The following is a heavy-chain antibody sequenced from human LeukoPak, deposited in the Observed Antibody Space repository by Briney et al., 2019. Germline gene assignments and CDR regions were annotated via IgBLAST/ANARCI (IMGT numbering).Heavy chain of an antibody. CDR1: GYTFTGYY. D-gene: IGHD5-18*01. CDR3: ARERGYSYAGDY. Sequence: ASVKVSCKAFGYTFTGYYMHWVRQAPGQGLEWMGWINPNSGGTNYAQKFQGRVTMTRDTSISTAYMELSRLRSDDTAVYYCARERGYSYAGDYWGQGTLVTVSS. CDR2: INPNSGGT. V-gene: IGHV1-2*02. J-gene: IGHJ4*02.